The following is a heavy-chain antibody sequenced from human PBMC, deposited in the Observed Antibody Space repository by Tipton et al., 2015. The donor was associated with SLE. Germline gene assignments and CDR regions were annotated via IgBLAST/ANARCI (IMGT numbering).Heavy chain of an antibody. CDR1: GFTFSSYA. Sequence: SLRLSCAASGFTFSSYAMSWVRQAPGKGPEWVSVIYRGDSTYYAESVKGRFTISRDNSKSTLYLEMNSLRLEDTAVYYCAKTVDQWSRETFDYWGQGTLVTVSS. CDR3: AKTVDQWSRETFDY. V-gene: IGHV3-23*03. D-gene: IGHD3-10*01. J-gene: IGHJ4*02. CDR2: IYRGDST.